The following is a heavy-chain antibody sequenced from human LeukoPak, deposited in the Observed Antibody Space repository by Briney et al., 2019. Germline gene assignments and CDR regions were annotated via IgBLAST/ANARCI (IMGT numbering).Heavy chain of an antibody. CDR3: LSSWLVSPARTAFRLRPYYYYYMDV. CDR1: SLTFCSYS. J-gene: IGHJ6*03. V-gene: IGHV3-21*01. Sequence: MSGGSLRLSCAACSLTFCSYSMNWVRQAPGKGLEWVSSISSSSSYIYYADSVKGRFTISRDNAKNSLYLQMNTMRAEDTAVYYQLSSWLVSPARTAFRLRPYYYYYMDVWGKGTTVTVSS. D-gene: IGHD2-21*02. CDR2: ISSSSSYI.